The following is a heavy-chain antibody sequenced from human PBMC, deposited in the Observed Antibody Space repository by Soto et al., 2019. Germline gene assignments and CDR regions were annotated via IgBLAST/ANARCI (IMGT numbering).Heavy chain of an antibody. D-gene: IGHD6-13*01. V-gene: IGHV1-69*01. CDR3: ARDPGSSSWYGYYYYGMDV. J-gene: IGHJ6*02. Sequence: QVQLVQSGAEVKKPGSSVKVSCKASGGTFSSYAISWVRQAPGQGFEWMGGIIPIFGTANYAQKFQGRVTITADESTSTAYMELSSLRSEDTAVYYCARDPGSSSWYGYYYYGMDVWGQGTTVTVSS. CDR1: GGTFSSYA. CDR2: IIPIFGTA.